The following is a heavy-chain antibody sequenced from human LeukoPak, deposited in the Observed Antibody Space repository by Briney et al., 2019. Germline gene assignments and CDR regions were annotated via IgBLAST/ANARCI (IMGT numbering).Heavy chain of an antibody. Sequence: GGSLRLSCAASGFTFDDYGMSWVRQAPGKGLEWVSGINWNGGSTGYADSVKGRFTISRDNAKNSLYLQMNSLRAEDTAVYYCARTPYYYDSSGYYSRGGFDYWGQGTLVTVSS. CDR1: GFTFDDYG. J-gene: IGHJ4*02. CDR3: ARTPYYYDSSGYYSRGGFDY. V-gene: IGHV3-20*04. D-gene: IGHD3-22*01. CDR2: INWNGGST.